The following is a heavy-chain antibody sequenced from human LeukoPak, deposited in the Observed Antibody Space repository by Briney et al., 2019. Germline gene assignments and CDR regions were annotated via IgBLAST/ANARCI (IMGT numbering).Heavy chain of an antibody. V-gene: IGHV4-59*01. J-gene: IGHJ6*03. D-gene: IGHD3-22*01. CDR2: IYYSGST. Sequence: SETLSLTCTVSGGSISNYVWSWIRQPPGKGLEWIGYIYYSGSTNYNPSLKSRVTISVDTSKNQFSLKLSSVTAADTAVYYCARSRWDSSGYYYYYYYMDVWGKETTVTISS. CDR3: ARSRWDSSGYYYYYYYMDV. CDR1: GGSISNYV.